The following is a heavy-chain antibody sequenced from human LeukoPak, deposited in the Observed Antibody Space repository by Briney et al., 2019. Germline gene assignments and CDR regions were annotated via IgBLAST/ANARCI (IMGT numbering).Heavy chain of an antibody. V-gene: IGHV3-15*01. CDR3: TTGLYVWGSYRPLDY. Sequence: GGSLRLSCAASGFTFSNAWMSWVRQAPGKGLEWVGRIKKKTDGETTDYAAPVKGRFTISRDDSKNTLYLEMNSLKTEDTAVYYCTTGLYVWGSYRPLDYWGQGTLVTVSS. CDR1: GFTFSNAW. D-gene: IGHD3-16*02. CDR2: IKKKTDGETT. J-gene: IGHJ4*02.